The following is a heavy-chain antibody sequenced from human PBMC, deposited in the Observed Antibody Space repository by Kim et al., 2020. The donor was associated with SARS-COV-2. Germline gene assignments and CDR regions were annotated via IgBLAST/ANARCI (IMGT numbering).Heavy chain of an antibody. CDR3: TRGMFWAFDI. J-gene: IGHJ3*02. V-gene: IGHV3-7*04. CDR2: LNKDGSEK. D-gene: IGHD3-9*01. CDR1: GFTFNTYW. Sequence: GGSLRLSCAASGFTFNTYWMKWVRQAPGKGLEWVATLNKDGSEKYYVESVKGRFTISRDNAKNSLYLQMNSLTAEDTAVYYCTRGMFWAFDIWGQGTMVT.